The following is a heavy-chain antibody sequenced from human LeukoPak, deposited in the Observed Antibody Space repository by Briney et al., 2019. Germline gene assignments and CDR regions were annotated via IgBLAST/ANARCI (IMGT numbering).Heavy chain of an antibody. D-gene: IGHD3-22*01. CDR1: GGSISSGGYY. V-gene: IGHV4-39*07. J-gene: IGHJ4*02. CDR3: ARGPNHYYDSSGYSRGPNYYFDY. Sequence: SETLSLTCTVSGGSISSGGYYWSWIRQPPGKGLEWIGEINHSGSTNYNPSLKSRVTISVDTSKNQFSLKLSSVTAADTAVYYCARGPNHYYDSSGYSRGPNYYFDYWGQGTLVTVSS. CDR2: INHSGST.